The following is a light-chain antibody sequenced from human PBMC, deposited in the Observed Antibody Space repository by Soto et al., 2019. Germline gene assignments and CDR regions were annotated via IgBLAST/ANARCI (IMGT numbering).Light chain of an antibody. CDR3: QHYDGFPWT. CDR1: QNISNW. V-gene: IGKV1-5*03. J-gene: IGKJ1*01. CDR2: KAS. Sequence: DIQMTQSPSTLSASTGDRVTITCRASQNISNWLAWYQQKPGKAPKLLIYKASSLEGGVPSRFSGSASGTEFTLTISSLQPDDFATYYCQHYDGFPWTFGQGTKVEIK.